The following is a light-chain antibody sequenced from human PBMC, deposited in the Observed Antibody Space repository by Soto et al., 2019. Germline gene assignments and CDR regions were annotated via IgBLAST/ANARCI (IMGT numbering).Light chain of an antibody. CDR2: EGS. CDR1: SSDVGSNSL. V-gene: IGLV2-14*02. J-gene: IGLJ1*01. Sequence: QSVLTQPASVSGSPGQSITISCTGTSSDVGSNSLVSWYQQHPGKAPRLMIYEGSKRPSGVSNRFSGSRSANTASLTISGLQADDESEYYCSSYTNINTRACVFGTGTKLTVL. CDR3: SSYTNINTRACV.